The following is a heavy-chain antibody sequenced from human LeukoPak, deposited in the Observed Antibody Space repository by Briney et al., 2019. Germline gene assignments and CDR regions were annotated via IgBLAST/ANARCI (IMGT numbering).Heavy chain of an antibody. CDR2: INPNSGAP. CDR1: GYAFTVSY. J-gene: IGHJ4*02. CDR3: AQVATDY. D-gene: IGHD5-12*01. V-gene: IGHV1-2*02. Sequence: ASENLSCTSSGYAFTVSYIHWVWNGPGQGLEWMGWINPNSGAPSYAQNFHGRVTMTRNTSISTVYMELSRLRSDDTAVYYCAQVATDYWGQGTLVTVSS.